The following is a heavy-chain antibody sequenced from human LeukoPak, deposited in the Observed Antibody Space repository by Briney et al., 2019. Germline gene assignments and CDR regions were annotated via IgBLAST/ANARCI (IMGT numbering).Heavy chain of an antibody. CDR1: GGSISSGGYS. CDR3: ARDGYDILTGIDSPDY. V-gene: IGHV4-30-2*01. J-gene: IGHJ4*02. D-gene: IGHD3-9*01. Sequence: SETLSLTCAVSGGSISSGGYSWSWIRQPPGKGLEWIGYIYHSGSTYYNPSLKSRVTISVDRSKNQFSLKLSSVTAADTAVYYCARDGYDILTGIDSPDYWGQGTLVTVSS. CDR2: IYHSGST.